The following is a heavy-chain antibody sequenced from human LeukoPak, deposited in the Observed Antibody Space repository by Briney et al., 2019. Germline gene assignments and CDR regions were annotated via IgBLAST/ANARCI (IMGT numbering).Heavy chain of an antibody. CDR3: ARDGGYSSGYYRGLY. Sequence: ASVKVSCKASGYTFTSYFLHWVRQAPGQGLEWLGIINPTSGSTTYAQKFLGRVTVTRDRSTSTVYMELNNLRSEDTAVYYCARDGGYSSGYYRGLYWGQGTLVTVSS. CDR2: INPTSGST. J-gene: IGHJ4*02. CDR1: GYTFTSYF. V-gene: IGHV1-46*01. D-gene: IGHD6-19*01.